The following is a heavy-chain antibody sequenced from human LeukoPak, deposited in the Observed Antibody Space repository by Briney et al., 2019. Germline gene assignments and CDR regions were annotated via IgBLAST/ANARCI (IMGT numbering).Heavy chain of an antibody. CDR3: ARPSFFFYDRRYFDR. Sequence: SETLSLTCTVSGGSISSSSYYWGWIRQPPGKGLEWIGSIYYSGSTYYNPSLKSRVTISVDTSKNQFSLKLSSVTAADTAVYYCARPSFFFYDRRYFDRWGRGTLVTVSS. CDR1: GGSISSSSYY. V-gene: IGHV4-39*01. D-gene: IGHD5/OR15-5a*01. CDR2: IYYSGST. J-gene: IGHJ2*01.